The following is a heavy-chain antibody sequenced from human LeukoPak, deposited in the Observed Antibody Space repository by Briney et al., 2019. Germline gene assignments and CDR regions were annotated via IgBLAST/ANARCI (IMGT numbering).Heavy chain of an antibody. V-gene: IGHV5-10-1*01. CDR2: IDPSDSYT. CDR3: AGDSSSWYYYYGMDV. D-gene: IGHD6-13*01. J-gene: IGHJ6*04. CDR1: GYSFTSYW. Sequence: GESLKISYKGSGYSFTSYWISWVRQMPGKGLEWMGRIDPSDSYTNYSPSFQGHVTISADKSISTAYLQWSSLKASDTAMYYCAGDSSSWYYYYGMDVWGKGTTVTVSS.